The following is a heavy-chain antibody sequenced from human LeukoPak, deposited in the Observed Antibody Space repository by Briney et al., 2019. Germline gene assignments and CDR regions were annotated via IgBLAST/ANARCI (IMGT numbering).Heavy chain of an antibody. D-gene: IGHD2-2*02. CDR2: IYYSGST. Sequence: SQTLSLTCTVSGGSISSGDYYWSWIRQPPGKGLEWIGYIYYSGSTYYNPSLKSRVTISVDTSKNQFSLKLSSVTAADTAVYYCARDPIVVVPAAIENYWGQGTLVTVSS. CDR1: GGSISSGDYY. V-gene: IGHV4-30-4*08. J-gene: IGHJ4*02. CDR3: ARDPIVVVPAAIENY.